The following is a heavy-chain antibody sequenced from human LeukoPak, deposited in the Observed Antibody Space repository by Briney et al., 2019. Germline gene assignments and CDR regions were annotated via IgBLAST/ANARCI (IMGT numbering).Heavy chain of an antibody. D-gene: IGHD1-1*01. CDR2: IYYSGST. CDR3: ARATTGAGYYYYYMDV. Sequence: SETLSLTCTVSGGSISSYYWSWIRQPPGKGLEWIGYIYYSGSTNYNPSLKSRVTISVDTSKNQFSLKLSSVTAADTAVYYCARATTGAGYYYYYMDVWGKGTTVTVSS. V-gene: IGHV4-59*01. CDR1: GGSISSYY. J-gene: IGHJ6*03.